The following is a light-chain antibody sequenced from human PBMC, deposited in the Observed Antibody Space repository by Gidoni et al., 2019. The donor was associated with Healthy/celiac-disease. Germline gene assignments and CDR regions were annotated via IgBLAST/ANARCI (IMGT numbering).Light chain of an antibody. CDR3: SSYAGQVV. CDR1: SSDVGGYNY. CDR2: AVS. J-gene: IGLJ2*01. Sequence: QSALTQPPSASGSPGQSVTISCTGTSSDVGGYNYVSWYQQHPVKAPKRMISAVSKRPSGVPDRFSGSKSGNTASLTVSGLQAEDEADYYGSSYAGQVVFGGGTKLTVL. V-gene: IGLV2-8*01.